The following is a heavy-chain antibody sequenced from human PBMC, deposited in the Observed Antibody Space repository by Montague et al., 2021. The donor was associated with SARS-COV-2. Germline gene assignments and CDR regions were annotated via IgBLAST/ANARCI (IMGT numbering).Heavy chain of an antibody. CDR3: AGEISGPDYFDY. V-gene: IGHV4-59*01. CDR2: IYYSGST. CDR1: GGSISSNY. Sequence: SETLSLTCTVSGGSISSNYWNWIRQPPGRGLEWIGYIYYSGSTNYNPSLVSRVTISAATSKNHFSLKLRSVTAADTAVYYCAGEISGPDYFDYWGQGTLVTVSS. J-gene: IGHJ4*02. D-gene: IGHD3-10*01.